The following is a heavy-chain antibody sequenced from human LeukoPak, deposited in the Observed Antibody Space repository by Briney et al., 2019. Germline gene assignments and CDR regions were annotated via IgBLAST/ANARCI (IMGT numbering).Heavy chain of an antibody. D-gene: IGHD3-9*01. V-gene: IGHV5-51*01. CDR3: ARLLDYDILTGIDY. CDR1: GYSFTSYW. CDR2: IHPGDSDT. J-gene: IGHJ4*02. Sequence: GESLKICCKGSGYSFTSYWIGVVRQIPGKGLEWMGIIHPGDSDTRDSPSFQGQVTISADKSISTAYLQWSSLKASDTAMYYCARLLDYDILTGIDYWGQGTLVTVSS.